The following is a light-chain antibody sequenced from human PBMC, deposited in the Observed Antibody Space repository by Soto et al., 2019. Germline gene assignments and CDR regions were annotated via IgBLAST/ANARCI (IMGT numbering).Light chain of an antibody. CDR1: QYVSSN. Sequence: EIVMTQSPATLSVSPGERATLSCRASQYVSSNLAWYQQKPGQAPRLLIYAASTRATGVPARFSGSGSGTEFTLTISSLQSEDFALYYCQQYNNWYTFGQGTKLEIK. CDR2: AAS. CDR3: QQYNNWYT. V-gene: IGKV3-15*01. J-gene: IGKJ2*01.